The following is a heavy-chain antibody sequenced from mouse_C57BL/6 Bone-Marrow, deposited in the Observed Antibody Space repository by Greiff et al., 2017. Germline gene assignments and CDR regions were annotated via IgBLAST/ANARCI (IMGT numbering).Heavy chain of an antibody. CDR3: ARNSYYYGSSLDY. V-gene: IGHV2-2*02. J-gene: IGHJ2*01. Sequence: VQLQESGPGLVQPSQSLSITCTVSGFSLTSYGVHWVRQSPGKGLEWLGVIWSGGSTDYTSALISRLSISKDNTKVQVFFKMNSLHATDTSLCYYARNSYYYGSSLDYWGQGTTLTVSS. CDR2: IWSGGST. CDR1: GFSLTSYG. D-gene: IGHD1-1*01.